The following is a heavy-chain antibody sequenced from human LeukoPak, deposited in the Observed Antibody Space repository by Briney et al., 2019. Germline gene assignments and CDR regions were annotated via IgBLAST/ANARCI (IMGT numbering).Heavy chain of an antibody. CDR1: GHSISSGYY. J-gene: IGHJ5*02. CDR3: ARDVRMRCSSTSCNDPGWFDP. D-gene: IGHD2-2*01. CDR2: IYHSGST. Sequence: SETLSLTCAVSGHSISSGYYWGWIRQPPGKGLEWIGSIYHSGSTYYNPSLKSRVTISVDTSKNQFSLKLSSVTAADTAVYYCARDVRMRCSSTSCNDPGWFDPWGQGTLVTVSS. V-gene: IGHV4-38-2*02.